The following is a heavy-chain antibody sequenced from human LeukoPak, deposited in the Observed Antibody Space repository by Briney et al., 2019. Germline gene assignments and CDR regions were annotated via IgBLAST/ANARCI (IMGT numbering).Heavy chain of an antibody. D-gene: IGHD3-16*01. J-gene: IGHJ5*02. CDR1: GGSFNDYY. Sequence: TSETLSLTCALYGGSFNDYYWNWIRHPPGKGRQWMGEINHGGSTNYHPSLKSRVTISVDTSKNQFSLQLTSVTAADTAVYYCARLQLARRLGNWFDPWGQGTLVTVSS. CDR3: ARLQLARRLGNWFDP. CDR2: INHGGST. V-gene: IGHV4-34*01.